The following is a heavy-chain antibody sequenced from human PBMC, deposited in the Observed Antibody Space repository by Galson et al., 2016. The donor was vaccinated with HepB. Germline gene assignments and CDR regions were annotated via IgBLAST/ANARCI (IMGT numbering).Heavy chain of an antibody. CDR1: GGSINSDVW. D-gene: IGHD4-17*01. Sequence: SETLSLTCAVSGGSINSDVWWSWVRQAPGKGLEWIGEIYNTGSTNYNPSLKTRFIMSLDKSKNQFSLKANSVTAADTAVYFCAGEKLATGWGSWGQGILVVVSS. CDR2: IYNTGST. V-gene: IGHV4-4*02. CDR3: AGEKLATGWGS. J-gene: IGHJ5*02.